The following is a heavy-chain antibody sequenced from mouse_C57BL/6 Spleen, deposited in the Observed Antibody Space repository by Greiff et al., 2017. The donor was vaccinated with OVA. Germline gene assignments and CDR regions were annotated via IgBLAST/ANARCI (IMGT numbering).Heavy chain of an antibody. J-gene: IGHJ2*01. CDR1: GFTFSDAW. D-gene: IGHD1-1*01. Sequence: EVMLVESGGGLVQPGGSMKLSCAASGFTFSDAWMDWVRQSPEKGLEWVAEIRNKANNHATYYAESVKGRFTISRDDSKRSVYLQMNSLRAEDTGIYYCRISTVVYFDYWGQGTTLTVSS. CDR2: IRNKANNHAT. CDR3: RISTVVYFDY. V-gene: IGHV6-6*01.